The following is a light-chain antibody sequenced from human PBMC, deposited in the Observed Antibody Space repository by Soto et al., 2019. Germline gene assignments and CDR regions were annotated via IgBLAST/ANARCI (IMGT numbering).Light chain of an antibody. CDR2: GAS. V-gene: IGKV3-20*01. J-gene: IGKJ2*01. CDR3: QQYGSSLYT. Sequence: EIVLTQSPGTLSLSPGERATLSCRASQSVSSSYLAWYQQKPGQAPRLLIYGASSRATGIPDRFSRSGSGTDFTLTISSLEPEDFAVYYWQQYGSSLYTFGQGTKLEIK. CDR1: QSVSSSY.